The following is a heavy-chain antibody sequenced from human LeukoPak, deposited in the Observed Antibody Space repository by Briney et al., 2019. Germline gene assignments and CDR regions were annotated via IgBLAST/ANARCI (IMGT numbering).Heavy chain of an antibody. CDR2: ISISGNMI. V-gene: IGHV3-48*04. CDR3: SRDPTYYLRYGYFDY. J-gene: IGHJ4*02. CDR1: GFTFSGYV. D-gene: IGHD1-26*01. Sequence: GGSLRLSCAGSGFTFSGYVMSWVRQAPGKGLEWVSYISISGNMIYYADSVKGRFTISRDNAKNSLYLQMNSLRAGDTAVYYCSRDPTYYLRYGYFDYWGQGALVTVSS.